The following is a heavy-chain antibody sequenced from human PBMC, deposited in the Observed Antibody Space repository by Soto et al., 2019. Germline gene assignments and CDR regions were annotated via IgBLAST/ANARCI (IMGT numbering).Heavy chain of an antibody. Sequence: GGSLRLSCAASGFTFSSYAMHWVRQAPGKGLEWVAVISYDGSNKYYADSVKGRFTISRDNSKNTLYLQMNSLRAEDTAVYYCARGFDIVATAGGSDFDYWGQGTLVTVSS. CDR3: ARGFDIVATAGGSDFDY. V-gene: IGHV3-30-3*01. J-gene: IGHJ4*02. CDR2: ISYDGSNK. D-gene: IGHD5-12*01. CDR1: GFTFSSYA.